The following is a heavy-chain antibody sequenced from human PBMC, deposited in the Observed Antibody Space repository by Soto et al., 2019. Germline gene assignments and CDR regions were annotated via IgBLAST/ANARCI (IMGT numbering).Heavy chain of an antibody. V-gene: IGHV1-3*01. CDR3: ARVRDSGSYYGSFDY. CDR2: INAADGKT. D-gene: IGHD1-26*01. J-gene: IGHJ4*02. CDR1: GYTLTDLS. Sequence: ASVKVSCEVSGYTLTDLSMHCVRPAPGKRLEWMGWINAADGKTNYSQKFQGRVTITRDTSANTAYMELSSLRSEDTAVYYCARVRDSGSYYGSFDYWGQGTLVTVS.